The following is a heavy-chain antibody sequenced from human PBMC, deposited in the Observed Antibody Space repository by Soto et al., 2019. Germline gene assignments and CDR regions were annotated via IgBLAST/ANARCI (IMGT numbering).Heavy chain of an antibody. D-gene: IGHD5-18*01. Sequence: SETLSLTCTVSGGSISSYYWSWIRQPPGKGLEWIGYIYYSGSTNYNPSLKSRVTISVDTSKNQFSLKLSSVTAADTAVYYCARREVGYSYGYWYFDLWGRGTLVTVSS. CDR1: GGSISSYY. J-gene: IGHJ2*01. CDR2: IYYSGST. V-gene: IGHV4-59*08. CDR3: ARREVGYSYGYWYFDL.